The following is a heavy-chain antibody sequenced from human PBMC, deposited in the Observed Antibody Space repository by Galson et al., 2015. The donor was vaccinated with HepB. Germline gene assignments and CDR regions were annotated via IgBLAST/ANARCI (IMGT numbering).Heavy chain of an antibody. CDR1: GFTFSSYS. CDR2: ISSSSSYI. CDR3: ARDAGGGLYYGDKPPPYYYYMDV. Sequence: SLRLSCAASGFTFSSYSMNWVRQAPGKGLEWVSSISSSSSYIYYADSVKGRFTISRDNAKNSLYLQMNSLRAEDTAVYYCARDAGGGLYYGDKPPPYYYYMDVWGKGTTVTVSS. D-gene: IGHD4-17*01. V-gene: IGHV3-21*01. J-gene: IGHJ6*03.